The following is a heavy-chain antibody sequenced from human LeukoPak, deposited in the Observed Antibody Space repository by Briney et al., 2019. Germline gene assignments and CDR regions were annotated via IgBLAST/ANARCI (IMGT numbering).Heavy chain of an antibody. CDR2: IYSGGST. CDR3: AKDLPQYCSGGSCYSGLGTPY. V-gene: IGHV3-66*01. Sequence: PGGSLRLSCAASGFTVSSNYMSWVRQAPGKGLEWVSVIYSGGSTYYADSVKGRFTISRDNSKNTLYLQMNSLRAEDTAVYYCAKDLPQYCSGGSCYSGLGTPYWGQGTLVTVSS. CDR1: GFTVSSNY. J-gene: IGHJ4*02. D-gene: IGHD2-15*01.